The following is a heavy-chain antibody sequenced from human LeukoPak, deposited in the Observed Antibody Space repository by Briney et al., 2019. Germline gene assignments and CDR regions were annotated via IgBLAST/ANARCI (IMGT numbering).Heavy chain of an antibody. V-gene: IGHV3-21*05. J-gene: IGHJ6*02. Sequence: GGSLRLSCAASGFTFSSYAMSWVRQAPGKGLECISYISSGSSYTNYADSVKGRFTISRDNAKNSLYLQMNSLRAEDTAVYYCARPFLPLARGKSDIVAKSHYYGMDVWGQGTTVTVSS. D-gene: IGHD5-12*01. CDR1: GFTFSSYA. CDR2: ISSGSSYT. CDR3: ARPFLPLARGKSDIVAKSHYYGMDV.